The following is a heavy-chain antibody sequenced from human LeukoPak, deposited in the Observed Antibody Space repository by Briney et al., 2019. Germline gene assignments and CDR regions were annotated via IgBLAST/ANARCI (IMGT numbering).Heavy chain of an antibody. CDR1: DGSLSGFF. D-gene: IGHD2/OR15-2a*01. CDR3: ARGVKEVGRFYFYMDV. J-gene: IGHJ6*03. Sequence: SETLSLTCGVSDGSLSGFFWTWIRQPPGKGLEWIGEILHGGSSYYNPSLKSRVPLSADTSTNQVSLNLTSVTAADAAVYYCARGVKEVGRFYFYMDVWGHGTAVIVSS. CDR2: ILHGGSS. V-gene: IGHV4-34*01.